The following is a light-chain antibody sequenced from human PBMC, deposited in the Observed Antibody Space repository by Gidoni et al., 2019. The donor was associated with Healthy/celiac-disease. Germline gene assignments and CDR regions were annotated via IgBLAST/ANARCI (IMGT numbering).Light chain of an antibody. J-gene: IGKJ3*01. CDR3: QQSYSTLGA. Sequence: IQMTQSPSSLSASVGDRVTITCRASQSISSYLNWYQQKPGKAPKLLIYAASSLQSGVPSRFSGSGSGTDFTLTISSLQPEDFATYYCQQSYSTLGAFGPXTKVDIK. CDR1: QSISSY. V-gene: IGKV1-39*01. CDR2: AAS.